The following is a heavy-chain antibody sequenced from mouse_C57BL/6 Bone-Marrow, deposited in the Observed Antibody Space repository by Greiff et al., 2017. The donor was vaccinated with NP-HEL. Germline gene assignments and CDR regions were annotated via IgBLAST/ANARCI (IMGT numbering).Heavy chain of an antibody. V-gene: IGHV14-4*01. CDR1: GFNIKDDY. Sequence: VQLKQSAAELVRPGASVKLSCTASGFNIKDDYMHWVKQRPEQGLEWIGWIDPENGDTEYASKFQGKATITADTSSNTAYLQLSSLTSEDTAVYYCTTFYYYGSSPWYFDVWGTGTTVTVSS. D-gene: IGHD1-1*01. CDR2: IDPENGDT. CDR3: TTFYYYGSSPWYFDV. J-gene: IGHJ1*03.